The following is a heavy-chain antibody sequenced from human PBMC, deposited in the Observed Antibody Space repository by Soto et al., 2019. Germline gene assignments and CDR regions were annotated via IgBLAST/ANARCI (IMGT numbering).Heavy chain of an antibody. D-gene: IGHD3-10*01. CDR2: INSDGSST. V-gene: IGHV3-74*01. J-gene: IGHJ6*02. CDR3: ARVGVTMVRGVMWYYGMDV. Sequence: HPGGSLRLSCAASGFTFSSYWMHWVRQAPGKGLVWVSRINSDGSSTSYADSVKGRFTISRDNAKNTLYLQMNSLRAEDTAVYYCARVGVTMVRGVMWYYGMDVWGQGTTVTVSS. CDR1: GFTFSSYW.